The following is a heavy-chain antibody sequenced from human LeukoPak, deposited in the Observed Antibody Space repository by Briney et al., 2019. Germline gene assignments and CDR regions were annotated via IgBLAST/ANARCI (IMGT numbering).Heavy chain of an antibody. D-gene: IGHD3-22*01. V-gene: IGHV1-69*05. J-gene: IGHJ5*02. CDR3: ARDSYYYDSSGSGWFDP. Sequence: GASVKVSCKASGGTFSSYAISWVRQAPGQGLEWMGGIIPIFGTANYAQKFQGRVTITTDESTSTAYMELSSLRSEDTAVYYCARDSYYYDSSGSGWFDPWGQGTLVTVSS. CDR1: GGTFSSYA. CDR2: IIPIFGTA.